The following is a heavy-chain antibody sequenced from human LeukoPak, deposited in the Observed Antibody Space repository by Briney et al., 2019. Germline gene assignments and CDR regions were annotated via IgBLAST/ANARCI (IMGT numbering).Heavy chain of an antibody. CDR3: ARKGGGQLVNTRRWFDP. CDR2: INHSGST. J-gene: IGHJ5*02. Sequence: PSGTLSLTCAVSGGSFSDYYWSWIRQSPGKGLEWIGEINHSGSTYYKPSLKSRVVISVDTSKSQFSLTLSSVTAADTAVYYRARKGGGQLVNTRRWFDPWGQGTLVTVSS. D-gene: IGHD6-13*01. V-gene: IGHV4-34*01. CDR1: GGSFSDYY.